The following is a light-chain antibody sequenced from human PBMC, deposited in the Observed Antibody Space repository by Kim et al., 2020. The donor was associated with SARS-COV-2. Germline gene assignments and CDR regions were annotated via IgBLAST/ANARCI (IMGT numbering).Light chain of an antibody. CDR1: SSNIGNDAVVNT. V-gene: IGLV1-44*01. J-gene: IGLJ2*01. CDR2: RNN. CDR3: AAWDGSLSGPV. Sequence: ELTQPPSASGTPGQRVTISCSGSSSNIGNDAVVNTVSWYRQLPGTAPKLLIYRNNQRPSGVPDRFSGLKPGTSASLAISGLQSEDGADYYCAAWDGSLSGPVFGGGTQLTVL.